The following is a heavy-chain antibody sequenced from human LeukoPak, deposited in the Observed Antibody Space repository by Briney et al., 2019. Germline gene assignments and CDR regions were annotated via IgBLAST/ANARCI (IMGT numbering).Heavy chain of an antibody. Sequence: PGRSLRLSCAASGFTFSSLPMHWVRQAPGKGLEWVAVIASDGEVKHYADPVKGRFTISRDNSKNMLFLQVDSLRAEDTAVYYCTREGSKGYYPSWGQGIQVTVSS. CDR2: IASDGEVK. V-gene: IGHV3-30*04. CDR1: GFTFSSLP. CDR3: TREGSKGYYPS. D-gene: IGHD3-22*01. J-gene: IGHJ4*02.